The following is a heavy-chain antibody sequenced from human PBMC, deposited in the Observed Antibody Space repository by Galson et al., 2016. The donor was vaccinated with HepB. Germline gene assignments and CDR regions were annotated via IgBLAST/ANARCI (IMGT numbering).Heavy chain of an antibody. J-gene: IGHJ4*02. V-gene: IGHV3-30-3*01. CDR2: ISDNGNNK. D-gene: IGHD3-16*01. Sequence: SLRLSCAASGFTFSRYAMHWVRQAPGKGLEWVAVISDNGNNKYYANSVKGRFTISRDNSEHTLYLQMNSLRTEDTAMYYCATWGFTLGVDHWGQGILVTVSS. CDR3: ATWGFTLGVDH. CDR1: GFTFSRYA.